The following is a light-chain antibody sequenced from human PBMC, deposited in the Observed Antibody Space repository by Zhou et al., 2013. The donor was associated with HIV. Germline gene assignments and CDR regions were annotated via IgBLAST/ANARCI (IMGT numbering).Light chain of an antibody. CDR2: EAS. J-gene: IGKJ5*01. CDR1: QTIGGW. CDR3: QQYNAYSIT. V-gene: IGKV1-5*03. Sequence: DIQLTQSPSTLSASVGDRVTISCRANQTIGGWLAWYQQKSGEAPKLLIFEASTLESGVSSRFTGRGSGTAFSLTISGLQPDDFATYYCQQYNAYSITFGQGTRLEMK.